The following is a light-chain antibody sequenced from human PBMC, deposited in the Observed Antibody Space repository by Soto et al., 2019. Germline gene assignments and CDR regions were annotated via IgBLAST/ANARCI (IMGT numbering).Light chain of an antibody. J-gene: IGLJ3*02. V-gene: IGLV3-21*02. CDR1: NIGSKS. CDR3: QVWDSSSDHWL. CDR2: DDS. Sequence: SYVLTQPPSVSVAPRQTARFTCGGNNIGSKSVHWYQHRPGQAPVLVVYDDSDRPSGIPERFSGSNSGNTATLTISRVEAGDEAAYYCQVWDSSSDHWLFGGGTKLTVL.